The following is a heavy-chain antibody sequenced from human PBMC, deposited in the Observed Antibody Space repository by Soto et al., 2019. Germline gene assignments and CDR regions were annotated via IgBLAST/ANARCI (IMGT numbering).Heavy chain of an antibody. CDR1: GFTFSDFG. D-gene: IGHD3-3*01. CDR2: ISASGDAT. Sequence: GGSLGLSCAASGFTFSDFGMSWVRQAAGKWLEWVSFISASGDATYYAASVKGLFTLSGDNSKNTLYLQMNSLTVADTAVDYCAKKVTIYAVDPADYWGQGTQVTVSS. CDR3: AKKVTIYAVDPADY. V-gene: IGHV3-23*01. J-gene: IGHJ4*02.